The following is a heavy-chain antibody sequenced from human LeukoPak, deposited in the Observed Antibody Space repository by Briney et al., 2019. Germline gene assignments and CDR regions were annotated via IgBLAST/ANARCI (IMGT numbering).Heavy chain of an antibody. D-gene: IGHD6-13*01. J-gene: IGHJ5*02. V-gene: IGHV4-39*07. CDR3: ARAGDSSSWYLGRWFDP. CDR1: GGSISSSSYY. Sequence: SETLSLTCTVSGGSISSSSYYWGWIRQPPGKGLEWIGSIYYSGSTYYNPSLKSRVTISVDTSKNQFSLKLSSVTAADTAVYYCARAGDSSSWYLGRWFDPWGQGTLVTVSS. CDR2: IYYSGST.